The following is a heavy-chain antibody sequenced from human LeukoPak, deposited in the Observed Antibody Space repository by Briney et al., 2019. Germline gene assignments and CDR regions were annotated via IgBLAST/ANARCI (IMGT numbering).Heavy chain of an antibody. CDR1: GGSISSSSYY. D-gene: IGHD3-10*01. CDR3: ARHNYGSGSYYHYYYYGMDV. J-gene: IGHJ6*02. V-gene: IGHV4-39*01. CDR2: ICYSGST. Sequence: PSETLSLTCTASGGSISSSSYYWGWIRQPPGKGLEWIGSICYSGSTYYNPSLKSRVTISVDTSKNQFSLKLSSVTAADTAVYYCARHNYGSGSYYHYYYYGMDVWGQGTTVTVSS.